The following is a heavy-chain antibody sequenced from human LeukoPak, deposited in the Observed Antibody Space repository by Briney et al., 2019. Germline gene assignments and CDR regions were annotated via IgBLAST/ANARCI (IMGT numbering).Heavy chain of an antibody. CDR1: GDSISRSRYY. Sequence: SETLSLTCTVSGDSISRSRYYWGWIRQPPGKGLEWIGSIYYSGSTYYNPSLKSRVTISVDTSKNQFSLRLSSVTAADTAVYYCARGPSSSSPYDYWGQGILVTVSS. CDR3: ARGPSSSSPYDY. J-gene: IGHJ4*02. D-gene: IGHD6-6*01. CDR2: IYYSGST. V-gene: IGHV4-39*07.